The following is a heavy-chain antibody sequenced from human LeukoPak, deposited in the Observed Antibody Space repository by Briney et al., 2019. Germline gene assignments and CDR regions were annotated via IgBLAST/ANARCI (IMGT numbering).Heavy chain of an antibody. CDR2: INPNSGGT. D-gene: IGHD4/OR15-4a*01. V-gene: IGHV1-2*02. J-gene: IGHJ4*02. CDR3: ARAANPQDCFDC. CDR1: GYTFTDYY. Sequence: ASVKVSCKASGYTFTDYYMHWVRQAPGQGLEWMGWINPNSGGTNYAQKFQGRVTMTRDTSISTAYMGLSRLTSDDTAVYYCARAANPQDCFDCWGQRTLVTVSS.